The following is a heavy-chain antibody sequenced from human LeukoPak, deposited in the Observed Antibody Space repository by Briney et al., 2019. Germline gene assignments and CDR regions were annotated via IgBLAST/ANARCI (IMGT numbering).Heavy chain of an antibody. Sequence: EASVKVSCKVSGYTLTELSMHWVRQAPGKGLEWMGGFDPEDGETIYAQKFQGRVTMTEDTPTDTAYMELSSLRSEDTAVYYCARGVAAAGNAFDIWGQGTMVTVSS. J-gene: IGHJ3*02. CDR1: GYTLTELS. CDR3: ARGVAAAGNAFDI. V-gene: IGHV1-24*01. CDR2: FDPEDGET. D-gene: IGHD6-13*01.